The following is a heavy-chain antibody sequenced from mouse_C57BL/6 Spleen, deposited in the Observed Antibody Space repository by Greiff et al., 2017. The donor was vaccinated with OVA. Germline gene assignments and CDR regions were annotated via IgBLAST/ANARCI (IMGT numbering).Heavy chain of an antibody. D-gene: IGHD5-1*01. CDR3: AGSNYVDY. V-gene: IGHV3-6*01. Sequence: DVHLVESGPGLVKPSQSLSLTCSVTGYSITSGYYWNWIRQFPGNKLEWMGYISYDGSTNYQPSIKNPIPITRNTSKNQFFLKLNSVTTEDTATYYCAGSNYVDYWGQGTTLTVSS. CDR1: GYSITSGYY. J-gene: IGHJ2*01. CDR2: ISYDGST.